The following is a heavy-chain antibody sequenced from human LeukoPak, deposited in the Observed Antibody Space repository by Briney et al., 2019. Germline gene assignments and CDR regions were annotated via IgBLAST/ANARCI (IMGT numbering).Heavy chain of an antibody. CDR1: GGSLSSYY. CDR2: IYYSGST. J-gene: IGHJ5*02. CDR3: ARYSNAVAGARWFDH. Sequence: PSETLSLTCTVSGGSLSSYYWSWIRQPPGKELEGMGYIYYSGSTNYNPSLKSRVTISLDTSKNHFSLQLSSVTAADTAVYFCARYSNAVAGARWFDHWGQGTLVTVSS. V-gene: IGHV4-59*01. D-gene: IGHD2-21*01.